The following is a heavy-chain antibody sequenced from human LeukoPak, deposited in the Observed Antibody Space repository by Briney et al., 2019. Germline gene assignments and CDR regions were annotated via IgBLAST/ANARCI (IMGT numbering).Heavy chain of an antibody. J-gene: IGHJ4*02. CDR3: ARVLGAFTPLPYYFDY. Sequence: ETLSLTCAVYGGSFSGYYWSWIRQPPGKGLEWIGEINHSGSTNYNPSLKSRVTISVDTSKNQFSLKLSSVTAADTAVYYCARVLGAFTPLPYYFDYWGQGTLVTVSS. CDR1: GGSFSGYY. D-gene: IGHD3-16*01. CDR2: INHSGST. V-gene: IGHV4-34*01.